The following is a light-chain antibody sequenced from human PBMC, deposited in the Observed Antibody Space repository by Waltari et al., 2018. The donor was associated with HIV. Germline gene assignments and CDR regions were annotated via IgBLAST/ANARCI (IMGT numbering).Light chain of an antibody. CDR2: EVT. J-gene: IGLJ3*02. Sequence: QSALTQSASVSGSPGQSITLSCTGTSSTVGAYTIVSWYQQHPGEVPKLLIYEVTIRPSGVSTRFSGSKSANTASLTISGLQAEDEADYYCCSYAGSGLVFGGGTKLTVL. V-gene: IGLV2-23*02. CDR1: SSTVGAYTI. CDR3: CSYAGSGLV.